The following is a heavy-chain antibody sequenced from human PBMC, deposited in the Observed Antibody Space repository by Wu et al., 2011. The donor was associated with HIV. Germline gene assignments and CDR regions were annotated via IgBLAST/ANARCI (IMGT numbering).Heavy chain of an antibody. CDR1: LHLHQLW. V-gene: IGHV1-18*01. D-gene: IGHD5-12*01. CDR2: IRTYTGQT. J-gene: IGHJ4*02. Sequence: QVQLVQSGAEVKKAWGLSEGLLQGFWLHLHQLWYQLGATGPGQGLEWIGWIRTYTGQTNYAQNVQGRVTVTTDTSTNTVYMEVRSLRSDDTAVYYCARDPPGYPYFFDYWGQGTLVTVSS. CDR3: ARDPPGYPYFFDY.